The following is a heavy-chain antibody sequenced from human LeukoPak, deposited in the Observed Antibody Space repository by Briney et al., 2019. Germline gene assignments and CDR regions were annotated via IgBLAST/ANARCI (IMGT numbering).Heavy chain of an antibody. CDR1: GVSITTYY. CDR2: IYYSGNT. Sequence: PSETLSLTCTVSGVSITTYYWSWIRQPPGKGLEWIGFIYYSGNTNYNPSLKSRVTISVDTSKNQFSLKLSSVTAADTAVYYCARRFHDYGDSTVYYFDYWGQGTLVTVSS. D-gene: IGHD4-17*01. V-gene: IGHV4-59*08. CDR3: ARRFHDYGDSTVYYFDY. J-gene: IGHJ4*02.